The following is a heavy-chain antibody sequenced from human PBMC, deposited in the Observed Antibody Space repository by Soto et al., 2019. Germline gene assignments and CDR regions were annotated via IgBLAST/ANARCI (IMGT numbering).Heavy chain of an antibody. CDR3: ARDDTVLRYFDPLPPNYYYYGMDV. V-gene: IGHV1-18*01. CDR1: VYTLNSYG. J-gene: IGHJ6*02. Sequence: GASVKVSCKASVYTLNSYGISWVRQDPGQGLEWMGWISAYNGNTNYAQKLQGRVTMTTDTSTSTAYMELRSLRSDDTAVYYCARDDTVLRYFDPLPPNYYYYGMDVWGQGTTVTVSS. CDR2: ISAYNGNT. D-gene: IGHD3-9*01.